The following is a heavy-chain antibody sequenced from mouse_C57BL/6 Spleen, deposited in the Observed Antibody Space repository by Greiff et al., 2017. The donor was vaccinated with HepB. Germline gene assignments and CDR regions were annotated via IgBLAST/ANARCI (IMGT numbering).Heavy chain of an antibody. D-gene: IGHD2-1*01. CDR2: IHPNSGST. Sequence: QVQLQQPGAELVKPGASVKLSCKASGYTFTSYWMHWVKQRPGQGLEWIGMIHPNSGSTNYNEKFKSKATLTVDKSSSTAYMQLSSLTSEDSAVYYCARNGNSYYAMDYWGQGTSVTVSS. CDR1: GYTFTSYW. CDR3: ARNGNSYYAMDY. J-gene: IGHJ4*01. V-gene: IGHV1-64*01.